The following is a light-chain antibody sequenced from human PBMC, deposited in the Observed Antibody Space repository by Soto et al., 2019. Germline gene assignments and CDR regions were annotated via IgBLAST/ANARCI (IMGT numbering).Light chain of an antibody. V-gene: IGKV3-11*01. CDR1: QSVSSY. Sequence: EVMLTQYPATLSLSTKERATLSCVASQSVSSYLAWYQQKPGQAPRLLIYDASNRATGSPASFSGSGSGTDFTLTSCCLEPEDFAVYYCQQRSNWPPITFGQGTRLEIK. J-gene: IGKJ5*01. CDR2: DAS. CDR3: QQRSNWPPIT.